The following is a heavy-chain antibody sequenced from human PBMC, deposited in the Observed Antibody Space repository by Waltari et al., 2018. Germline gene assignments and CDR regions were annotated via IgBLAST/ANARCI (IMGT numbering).Heavy chain of an antibody. CDR1: GFTFSTYW. CDR3: ARDLGGSGSD. Sequence: EVQLVESGGGLIQPGGSLRLSCAASGFTFSTYWMHWVRQVPGKGLVWVARIDTKGSRTDYADSVKGRFTISRDNAKNTLYLQMNSLRVEDTALYYCARDLGGSGSDWGQGTLVTVSS. V-gene: IGHV3-74*01. D-gene: IGHD1-26*01. CDR2: IDTKGSRT. J-gene: IGHJ4*02.